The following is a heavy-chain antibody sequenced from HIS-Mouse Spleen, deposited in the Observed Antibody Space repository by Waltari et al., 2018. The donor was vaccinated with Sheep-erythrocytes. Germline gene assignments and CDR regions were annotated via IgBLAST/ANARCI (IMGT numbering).Heavy chain of an antibody. D-gene: IGHD7-27*01. CDR3: ARALANWGSSFDY. CDR1: GGSISSGDYY. V-gene: IGHV4-30-4*01. CDR2: IYYSGST. Sequence: QVQLQESGPGLVKPSQTLSLTCTVSGGSISSGDYYWSWVRQPPGKVLEWIGYIYYSGSTYYNASLKSRGTISVDTSKNQCSLKLSAVTAADTAVYYCARALANWGSSFDYWGQGTLVTVSS. J-gene: IGHJ4*02.